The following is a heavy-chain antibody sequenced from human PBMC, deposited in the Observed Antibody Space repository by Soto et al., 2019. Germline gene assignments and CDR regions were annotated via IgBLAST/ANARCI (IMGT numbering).Heavy chain of an antibody. CDR3: ARGSELRYFYYYGMDV. J-gene: IGHJ6*02. CDR1: GYSFTSYW. CDR2: IYPGDSDT. Sequence: GESLKISCKGSGYSFTSYWIGWVRQMPGKGLEWMGIIYPGDSDTRYSPYFQGQVTISADKSISTAYLQWSSLKASDTAMYYCARGSELRYFYYYGMDVWGQGTTVTVSS. V-gene: IGHV5-51*01. D-gene: IGHD3-9*01.